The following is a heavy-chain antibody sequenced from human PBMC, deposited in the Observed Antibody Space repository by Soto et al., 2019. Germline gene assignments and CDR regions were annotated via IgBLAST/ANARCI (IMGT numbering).Heavy chain of an antibody. J-gene: IGHJ6*02. V-gene: IGHV1-46*01. CDR2: INPSGGST. Sequence: ASVQVSCKASGYTFTSYYMHWVRQAPGQGLEWMGIINPSGGSTSYAQKFQGRVTMTRDTSTSTVYMELSSLRSEDTAVYYCARMYYDFWSGYYYYYYGMDVWGQGTTVTVSS. CDR1: GYTFTSYY. D-gene: IGHD3-3*01. CDR3: ARMYYDFWSGYYYYYYGMDV.